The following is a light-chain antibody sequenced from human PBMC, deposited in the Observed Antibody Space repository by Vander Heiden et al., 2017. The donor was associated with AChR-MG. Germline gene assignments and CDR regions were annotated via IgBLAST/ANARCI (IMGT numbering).Light chain of an antibody. CDR1: DSNIGRNP. CDR3: AAWDDSLYGRV. CDR2: SNN. J-gene: IGLJ3*02. V-gene: IGLV1-44*01. Sequence: QSVLTQPPSASGTPGLRVTCACSGNDSNIGRNPVIWDQHPPGTAPKLLIYSNNQRPSGVPERFSGSKSGTSASLAISGLQSEDEADYYCAAWDDSLYGRVFGGGTKLTVL.